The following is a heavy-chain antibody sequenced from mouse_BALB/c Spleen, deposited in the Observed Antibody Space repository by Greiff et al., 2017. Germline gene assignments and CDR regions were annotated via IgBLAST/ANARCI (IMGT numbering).Heavy chain of an antibody. Sequence: VQLQQSGTVLARPGASVKMSCKASGYSFTSYWMHWVKQRPGQGLEWIGAIYPGNSHTSYNQKFKGKAKLTAVTSASTAYMELSSLTNEDSAVYYCTRWVYYDGFAYWGQGTLVTVSA. V-gene: IGHV1-5*01. J-gene: IGHJ3*01. CDR2: IYPGNSHT. CDR1: GYSFTSYW. CDR3: TRWVYYDGFAY. D-gene: IGHD2-4*01.